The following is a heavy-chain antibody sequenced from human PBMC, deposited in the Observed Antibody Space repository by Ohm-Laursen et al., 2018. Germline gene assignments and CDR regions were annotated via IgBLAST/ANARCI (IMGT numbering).Heavy chain of an antibody. V-gene: IGHV3-64*01. CDR2: ITSGGSI. CDR3: ARRNDAFDI. J-gene: IGHJ3*02. Sequence: SLRLSCAASGFTFSTSIMHWVRQAPGKGLECVSAITSGGSIYYGSSVKGRFTISRDNSENTLYLQMGSLIPEDTAVYYCARRNDAFDIWGQGTKVTVSS. CDR1: GFTFSTSI.